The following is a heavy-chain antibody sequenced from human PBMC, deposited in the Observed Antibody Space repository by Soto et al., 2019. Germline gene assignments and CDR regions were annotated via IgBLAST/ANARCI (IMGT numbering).Heavy chain of an antibody. CDR3: ARVRTLGYCSSTSCYGGWFDP. CDR1: GGSFSGYY. CDR2: INHSGST. J-gene: IGHJ5*02. V-gene: IGHV4-34*01. D-gene: IGHD2-2*01. Sequence: SETLSLTCAVYGGSFSGYYWSWIRQPPGKGLEWIGEINHSGSTNYNPSLKSRVTISVDTSKNQFSLKLSSVTAADTAVYYCARVRTLGYCSSTSCYGGWFDPWGQGTLVTVSS.